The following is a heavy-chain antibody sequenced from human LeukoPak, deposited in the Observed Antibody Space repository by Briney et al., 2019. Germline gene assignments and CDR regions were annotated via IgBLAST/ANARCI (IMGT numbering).Heavy chain of an antibody. CDR3: ARAKLRYFDWLSKPYFDY. D-gene: IGHD3-9*01. Sequence: SETLSLTCTVSGGSISSYYWSWIRQPAGKGLEWIGRIYTSGSTNYNPSLKSRVTMSVDTSKNQFSLKLSSVTAADTAVYYCARAKLRYFDWLSKPYFDYWGQGTLVTVSS. CDR1: GGSISSYY. J-gene: IGHJ4*02. V-gene: IGHV4-4*07. CDR2: IYTSGST.